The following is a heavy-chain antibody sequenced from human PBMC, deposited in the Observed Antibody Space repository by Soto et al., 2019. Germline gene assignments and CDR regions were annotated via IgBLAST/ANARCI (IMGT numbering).Heavy chain of an antibody. D-gene: IGHD2-8*01. J-gene: IGHJ2*01. CDR2: ITGGGDYT. V-gene: IGHV3-23*01. CDR3: VKKIAGTTTNGAYWYFDL. CDR1: GFTFGDFA. Sequence: EVQLLESGGDLVQPGGSLRLSCAASGFTFGDFAMNWVRQAPGKGLEWVSGITGGGDYTFYADSVKGRFTISRVQSKNTVYLQMNSLRAEDTALYYCVKKIAGTTTNGAYWYFDLWCRGTLVTVSS.